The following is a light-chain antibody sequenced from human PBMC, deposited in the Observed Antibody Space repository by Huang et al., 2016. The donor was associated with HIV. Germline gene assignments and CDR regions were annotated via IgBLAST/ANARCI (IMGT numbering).Light chain of an antibody. CDR3: QQYNNWPPMYT. J-gene: IGKJ2*01. V-gene: IGKV3-15*01. CDR2: GAS. CDR1: QSVSSN. Sequence: EIVMTQSPATLSVSPGERATLYCRASQSVSSNLAWSQQKPGQAPRLLTYGASTRATGMPAGFSGSGSGTEFTLTISILQSEDFAVYYCQQYNNWPPMYTFGQGTKLEIK.